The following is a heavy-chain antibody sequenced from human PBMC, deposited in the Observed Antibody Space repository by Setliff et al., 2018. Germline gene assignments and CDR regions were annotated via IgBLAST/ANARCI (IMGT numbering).Heavy chain of an antibody. CDR3: AHKYGDYVRYFQH. CDR2: IGHTGSI. D-gene: IGHD4-17*01. V-gene: IGHV4-38-2*02. Sequence: ETLSLTCTVSGYSISSGYIWGWIRQPPGKGLEWVGNIGHTGSINYNPSLKSRLTISRDTSKNQVVLTMTNMDPVDTATYYCAHKYGDYVRYFQHWGQGTLVTVSS. J-gene: IGHJ1*01. CDR1: GYSISSGYI.